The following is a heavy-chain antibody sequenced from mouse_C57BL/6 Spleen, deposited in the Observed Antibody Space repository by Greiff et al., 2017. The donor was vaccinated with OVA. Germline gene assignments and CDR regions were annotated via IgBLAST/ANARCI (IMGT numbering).Heavy chain of an antibody. D-gene: IGHD1-1*01. V-gene: IGHV1-64*01. CDR2: IHPNSGST. CDR1: GYTFTSYW. J-gene: IGHJ4*01. CDR3: AHYGSSFYAMDY. Sequence: QVQLQQPGAELVKPGASVKLSCKASGYTFTSYWMHWVKQRPGQGLEWIGMIHPNSGSTNYNEKFKSKATLTVDKSSSTAYMQLSSLTSEDSAVYYCAHYGSSFYAMDYWGQGTSVTVSS.